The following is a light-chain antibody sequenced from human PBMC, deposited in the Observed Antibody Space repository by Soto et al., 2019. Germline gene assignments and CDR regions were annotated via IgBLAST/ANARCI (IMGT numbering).Light chain of an antibody. CDR3: CSYVGSSAWV. J-gene: IGLJ3*02. Sequence: QSALTQPASVSGSPGQSITISCTGSSSDVGSYNLVSWYQQHPGKAPKLKIYEVSKRPSGVSNRFSGSKSGNTASLTISGLQAEDEADYYCCSYVGSSAWVFGGGTKVTVL. CDR2: EVS. V-gene: IGLV2-23*02. CDR1: SSDVGSYNL.